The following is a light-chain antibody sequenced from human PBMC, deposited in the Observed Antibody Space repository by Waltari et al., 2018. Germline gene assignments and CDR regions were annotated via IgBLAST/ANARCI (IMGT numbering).Light chain of an antibody. CDR1: QTVRTTY. V-gene: IGKV3-20*01. J-gene: IGKJ4*01. CDR3: QQYDISPLT. Sequence: EIVLTQSPGTLSLSPGERATLSCRASQTVRTTYLAWYQQKPGQAPTLLIYGAASRATGIPDRISSSGCGTDFSPTISSLEPEDFAVYYCQQYDISPLTFGGGTRVEIK. CDR2: GAA.